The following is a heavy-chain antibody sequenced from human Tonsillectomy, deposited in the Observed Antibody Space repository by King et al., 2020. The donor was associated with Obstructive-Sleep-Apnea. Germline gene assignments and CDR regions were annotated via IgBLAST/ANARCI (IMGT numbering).Heavy chain of an antibody. J-gene: IGHJ4*02. D-gene: IGHD5-12*01. Sequence: VQLEESGGGLVKPGGSLRLSCAASGFTFSSYSMNWVRQAPGKGLEWVSSISSSSSYIYYADSVKGRFTISRDNAKNSLYLQMNSLRAEDTAVYYCARDITRARVDLDYWGQGTLVTVSS. CDR2: ISSSSSYI. V-gene: IGHV3-21*01. CDR3: ARDITRARVDLDY. CDR1: GFTFSSYS.